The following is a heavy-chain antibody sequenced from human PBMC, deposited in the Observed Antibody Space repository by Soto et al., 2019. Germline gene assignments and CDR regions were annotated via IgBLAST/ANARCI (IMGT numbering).Heavy chain of an antibody. D-gene: IGHD2-15*01. CDR3: ARDRDDGGYVDY. V-gene: IGHV3-11*06. CDR2: ISSSSSYT. CDR1: GFTFSDYY. J-gene: IGHJ4*02. Sequence: GGSLRLSCAASGFTFSDYYMSWIRQAPGKGLEWVSYISSSSSYTNYADSVKGRFTISRDNAKNSLYLQMNSLRAEDTVVYYCARDRDDGGYVDYWGQGTLVTVSS.